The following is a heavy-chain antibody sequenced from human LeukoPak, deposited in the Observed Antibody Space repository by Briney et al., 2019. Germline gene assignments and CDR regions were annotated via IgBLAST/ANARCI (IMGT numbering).Heavy chain of an antibody. CDR2: IDPSDSYT. Sequence: GESLRISCKGSGYNFTSYWISRVRQMPGKGLEWMGRIDPSDSYTNYSPSFQGHVTISADKSISTAYLQWSSLKASDTAMYYCARDPGSSFDYWGQGTLVTVSS. J-gene: IGHJ4*02. CDR1: GYNFTSYW. D-gene: IGHD6-6*01. V-gene: IGHV5-10-1*01. CDR3: ARDPGSSFDY.